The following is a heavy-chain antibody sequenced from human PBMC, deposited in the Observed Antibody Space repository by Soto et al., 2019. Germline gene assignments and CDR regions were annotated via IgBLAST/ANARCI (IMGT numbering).Heavy chain of an antibody. D-gene: IGHD3-22*01. V-gene: IGHV3-23*01. CDR1: GFTFSSYA. CDR2: RSASGGTA. J-gene: IGHJ5*01. CDR3: AKLTYPSDSTGYYYERVSGWIDS. Sequence: EVQLLESGGGLIQPGGSLRLSCAASGFTFSSYAMSWVRQAPGKGLEWVSGRSASGGTANLADSVEGRCTISRDNSKSTLYLQMNSLRAEDTAVYYCAKLTYPSDSTGYYYERVSGWIDSWGQGTLVTVSS.